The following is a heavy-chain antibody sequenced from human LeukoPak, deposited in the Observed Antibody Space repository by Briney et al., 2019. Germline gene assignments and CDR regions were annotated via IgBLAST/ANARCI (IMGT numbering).Heavy chain of an antibody. CDR2: ISSSSSYI. CDR3: AKEGGAPRTYYDILTGYYSHYYYYYYMDV. Sequence: GGSLRLSCAASGFTFSSYSMNWVRQAPGKGLEWVSSISSSSSYIYYADSVKGRFTISRDNSKNTLYLQMNSLRAEDTAVYYCAKEGGAPRTYYDILTGYYSHYYYYYYMDVWGKGTTVTISS. J-gene: IGHJ6*03. CDR1: GFTFSSYS. V-gene: IGHV3-21*01. D-gene: IGHD3-9*01.